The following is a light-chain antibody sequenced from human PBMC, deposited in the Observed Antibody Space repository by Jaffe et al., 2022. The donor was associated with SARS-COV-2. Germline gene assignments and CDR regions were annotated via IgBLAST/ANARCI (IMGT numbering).Light chain of an antibody. CDR2: GAS. V-gene: IGKV3-20*01. CDR1: QSVTSNY. CDR3: QQYGDSLLT. J-gene: IGKJ5*01. Sequence: EIVLTQSPGTLSLSPGKRATLSCRASQSVTSNYLAWHQQKPGQPPRLLIYGASSRATGIPGRFSGSGSGTDFTLTISRLEPEDFAVYYCQQYGDSLLTFGQGTRLEIE.